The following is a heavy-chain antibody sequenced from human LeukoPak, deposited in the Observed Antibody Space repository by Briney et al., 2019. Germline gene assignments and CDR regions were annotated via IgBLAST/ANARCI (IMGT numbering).Heavy chain of an antibody. CDR2: IKYDGIEK. D-gene: IGHD3-10*01. CDR3: ARNLVTEPTGDWFDP. J-gene: IGHJ5*02. V-gene: IGHV3-7*01. Sequence: PGGSLRLSCAASGFTFITYWMAWVRQAPGKGLEWVANIKYDGIEKYYVDSVKGRFTISRDNAKHSLYLHMNSLRDDDTAVYYGARNLVTEPTGDWFDPWGQGTLVTVSS. CDR1: GFTFITYW.